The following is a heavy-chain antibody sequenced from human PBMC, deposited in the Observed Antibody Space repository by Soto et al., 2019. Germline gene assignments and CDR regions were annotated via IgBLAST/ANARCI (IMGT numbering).Heavy chain of an antibody. CDR2: IYYSGST. J-gene: IGHJ6*02. Sequence: SETLSLTCTVSGGSISSYYWSWIRQPPGKGLEWIGYIYYSGSTNYNPSLKSRVTISVDTSKNQFSLKLSSVTAADTAVYYCASPTVTFDYYYGMDVWGQGTTVTVSS. V-gene: IGHV4-59*08. CDR3: ASPTVTFDYYYGMDV. CDR1: GGSISSYY. D-gene: IGHD4-17*01.